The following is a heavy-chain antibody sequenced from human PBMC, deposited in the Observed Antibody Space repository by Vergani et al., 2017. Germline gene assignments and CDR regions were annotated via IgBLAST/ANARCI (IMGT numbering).Heavy chain of an antibody. D-gene: IGHD3-10*01. J-gene: IGHJ4*02. Sequence: EVQLVESGGGLVQPGGSLRLSCAASGFTFSSYSMNWVRQAPGKGLEWVSYISSSSSTIYYADSVKGRFTISRDNAKNSLYLQMNSLRDEDTAVYYCARDPQVRGYSLSFDYWGQGTLVTVSS. V-gene: IGHV3-48*02. CDR2: ISSSSSTI. CDR3: ARDPQVRGYSLSFDY. CDR1: GFTFSSYS.